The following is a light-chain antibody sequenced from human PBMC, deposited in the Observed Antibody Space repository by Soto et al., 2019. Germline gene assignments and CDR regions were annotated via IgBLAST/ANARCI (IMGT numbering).Light chain of an antibody. J-gene: IGKJ2*01. CDR1: XXISTW. CDR2: DAS. CDR3: QQYNHYSPYT. V-gene: IGKV1-5*01. Sequence: SPSTLSASVXXXXTITXXXXXXISTWLAWYQQKPGRAPKLLLHDASRLESGVPSRFSGSGSETEFTLTITGLQPDDFATYYCQQYNHYSPYTFGQGTKLEIK.